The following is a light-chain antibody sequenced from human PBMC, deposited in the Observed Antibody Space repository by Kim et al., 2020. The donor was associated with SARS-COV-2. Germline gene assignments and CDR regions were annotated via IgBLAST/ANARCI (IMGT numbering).Light chain of an antibody. CDR1: QSVSSS. CDR2: GAF. V-gene: IGKV3-15*01. J-gene: IGKJ4*01. Sequence: EIVMTQSPATLSVSPGERATLSCRASQSVSSSLAWYQQKPGQAPRLLIYGAFTRATGIPARFSASGSGTEFTLTISSLRSEDFAVYYCQQYKNWPLTFGGGTKVDIK. CDR3: QQYKNWPLT.